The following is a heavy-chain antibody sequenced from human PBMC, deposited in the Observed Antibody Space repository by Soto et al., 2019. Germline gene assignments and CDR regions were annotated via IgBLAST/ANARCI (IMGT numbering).Heavy chain of an antibody. CDR1: GGSISSTIYY. D-gene: IGHD6-19*01. Sequence: SETLSLTCTVSGGSISSTIYYWGWIRQPPGKGLEWIGNIYYSGSTYYNPSLKSRVTVSVDTSKDQFSLKLSSVTAADTAVYYCARHPVGYSSLPYNYYGMDVWGQGTTVTVSS. CDR2: IYYSGST. CDR3: ARHPVGYSSLPYNYYGMDV. V-gene: IGHV4-39*01. J-gene: IGHJ6*02.